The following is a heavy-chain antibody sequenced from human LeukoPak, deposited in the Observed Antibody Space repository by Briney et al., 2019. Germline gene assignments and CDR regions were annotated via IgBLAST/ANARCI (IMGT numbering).Heavy chain of an antibody. CDR3: ARPADELWRGDY. CDR2: IYPGDSET. V-gene: IGHV5-51*01. Sequence: GESLKISCKGSGYSFTTYWIAWVRQMPGKGLEWMGIIYPGDSETRYSPSFQGQVTISADKSISTAYLQWSSLTASDTAMYYCARPADELWRGDYWGQGTLVTVSS. CDR1: GYSFTTYW. D-gene: IGHD3-16*01. J-gene: IGHJ4*02.